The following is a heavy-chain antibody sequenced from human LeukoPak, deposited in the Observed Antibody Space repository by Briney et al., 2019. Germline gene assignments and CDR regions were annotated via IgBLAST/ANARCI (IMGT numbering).Heavy chain of an antibody. CDR1: GDSLSSNSAA. J-gene: IGHJ3*02. CDR3: ARDLQYNWNSQDAFDI. Sequence: SQALSLTCAISGDSLSSNSAAWNWIRQSPSRGLVWLGRTYSRYKWYNDDTVYVKSRVTINPDTSKSQFSMQLNSVNPEDTAEYYCARDLQYNWNSQDAFDIWGQGTMVTVSS. CDR2: TYSRYKWYN. V-gene: IGHV6-1*01. D-gene: IGHD1-7*01.